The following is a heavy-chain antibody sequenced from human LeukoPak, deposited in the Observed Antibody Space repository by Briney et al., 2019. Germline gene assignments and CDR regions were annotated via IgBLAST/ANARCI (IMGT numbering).Heavy chain of an antibody. D-gene: IGHD4-17*01. CDR1: GYTFTGYY. J-gene: IGHJ4*02. CDR3: ARAENYYGDYVDY. V-gene: IGHV1-8*02. CDR2: MNPNSGNT. Sequence: ASVKVSCKASGYTFTGYYMHWVRQAPGQGLEWMGWMNPNSGNTGYAQKFQGRVTMTRNTSISTAYMELSSLRSEDTAVYYCARAENYYGDYVDYWGQGTLVTVSS.